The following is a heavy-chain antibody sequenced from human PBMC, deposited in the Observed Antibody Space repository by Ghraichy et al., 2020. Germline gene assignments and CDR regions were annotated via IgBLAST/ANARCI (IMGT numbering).Heavy chain of an antibody. CDR2: IWYDGSNK. D-gene: IGHD3-3*01. J-gene: IGHJ4*02. CDR1: GLTFSNYG. Sequence: GGSLRLTCAASGLTFSNYGMHWVRQAPGKGLEWVAVIWYDGSNKYYADSVKGRFTISRDNSKNTLYMQMNSLRAEDTAVYYCARGSPDFWSGYYFDYWGQGTLVTVSS. CDR3: ARGSPDFWSGYYFDY. V-gene: IGHV3-33*01.